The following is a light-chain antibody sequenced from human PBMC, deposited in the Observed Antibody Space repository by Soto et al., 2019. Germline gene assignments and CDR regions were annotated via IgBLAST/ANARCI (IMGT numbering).Light chain of an antibody. CDR3: QQYGSSLTWT. CDR2: GGS. Sequence: EIVLTQSPGTLSLSPGERATLSCRASQSVSSSYLAWYQQKPGQAPRLLIYGGSSRATGIPDRFSGSGSGTDFTLTISRLEPEDFAVYYCQQYGSSLTWTFGQGTKVEIK. V-gene: IGKV3-20*01. J-gene: IGKJ1*01. CDR1: QSVSSSY.